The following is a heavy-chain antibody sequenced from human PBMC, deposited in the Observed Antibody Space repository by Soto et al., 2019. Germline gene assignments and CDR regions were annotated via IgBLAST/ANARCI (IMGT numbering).Heavy chain of an antibody. V-gene: IGHV1-3*01. CDR1: GYTFTSYA. CDR2: INAGNGNT. J-gene: IGHJ4*02. CDR3: ARDLSYGDFDY. Sequence: ASVKVSCKASGYTFTSYAMHWVRQAPGQRLEWMGWINAGNGNTKYSQKFQGRVTITRDTSASTAYMELRSLRSDDTAVYYCARDLSYGDFDYWGQGTLVTVSS. D-gene: IGHD4-17*01.